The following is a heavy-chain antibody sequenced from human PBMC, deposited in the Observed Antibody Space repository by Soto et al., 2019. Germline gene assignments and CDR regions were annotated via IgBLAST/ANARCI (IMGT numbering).Heavy chain of an antibody. Sequence: SETLSLTCTVSGGSISSYYWSWIRQPPGKGLEWIGYVYYSGSTKYNPSLRSRATISVDTSKNQFSLKLSSVTAADTALYYCARHQFDCSGGSCSDYWGQGTLVTVSS. CDR1: GGSISSYY. V-gene: IGHV4-59*08. J-gene: IGHJ4*02. D-gene: IGHD2-15*01. CDR2: VYYSGST. CDR3: ARHQFDCSGGSCSDY.